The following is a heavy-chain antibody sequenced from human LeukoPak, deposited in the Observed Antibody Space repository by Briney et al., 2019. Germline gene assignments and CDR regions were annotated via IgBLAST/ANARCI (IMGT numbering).Heavy chain of an antibody. V-gene: IGHV4-39*07. CDR3: AKSLYGSGSYYNWFDP. CDR1: GGSISSSSYY. Sequence: KPSETLSLTCTVSGGSISSSSYYWGWIRQPPGKGLEWIGSIYYSGSTYYDPSLKRRVTISLDTSKNQFSLKLSSVTAADTAVYYCAKSLYGSGSYYNWFDPWGQGTLVTVSS. D-gene: IGHD3-10*01. CDR2: IYYSGST. J-gene: IGHJ5*02.